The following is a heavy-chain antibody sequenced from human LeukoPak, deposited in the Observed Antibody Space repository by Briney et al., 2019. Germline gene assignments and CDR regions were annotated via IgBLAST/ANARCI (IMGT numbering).Heavy chain of an antibody. CDR2: IYHSGSI. J-gene: IGHJ4*02. Sequence: SETLSLTCTVSGDSISGYYWTWIRQPPGKGLEWIGYIYHSGSINYNPSLKSRLTISVDTSKNQFPLKLSSVTAADTAVYYCASLRGNYFPDYWGQGTLVP. D-gene: IGHD4-11*01. CDR3: ASLRGNYFPDY. CDR1: GDSISGYY. V-gene: IGHV4-59*01.